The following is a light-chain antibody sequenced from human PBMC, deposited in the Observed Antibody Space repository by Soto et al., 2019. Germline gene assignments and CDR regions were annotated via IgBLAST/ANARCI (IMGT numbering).Light chain of an antibody. Sequence: QSVLTQPPSASGSPGQSVTISCTGNSSDVGGYNYVSWYQQHPGKAPKLMIYEVSKRPSGVPDRFSGSKSGNTASLTVSGLQAEDEADYYCSSYTSSSTYVFGTGTKVTV. CDR3: SSYTSSSTYV. V-gene: IGLV2-8*01. CDR1: SSDVGGYNY. J-gene: IGLJ1*01. CDR2: EVS.